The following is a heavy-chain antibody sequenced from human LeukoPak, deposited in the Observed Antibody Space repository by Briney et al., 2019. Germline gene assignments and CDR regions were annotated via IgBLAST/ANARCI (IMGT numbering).Heavy chain of an antibody. J-gene: IGHJ5*02. D-gene: IGHD2-2*01. CDR1: GGTFSSYA. V-gene: IGHV1-69*05. Sequence: ASVKVSCKASGGTFSSYAISWVRQAPGQGLEWMGGIIPIFGTANYAQKFQGRVTITTDESTSTAYMELSSLRSEDTAVYYCARPVPAGNWFDPWGQGTLVTVSS. CDR3: ARPVPAGNWFDP. CDR2: IIPIFGTA.